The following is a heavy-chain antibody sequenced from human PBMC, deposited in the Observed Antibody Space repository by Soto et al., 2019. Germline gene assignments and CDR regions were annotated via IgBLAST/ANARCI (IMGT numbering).Heavy chain of an antibody. V-gene: IGHV3-21*01. CDR1: GFTFSSYS. CDR2: ISSSSSYI. Sequence: EVQLVESGGGLVKPGGSLRLSCAASGFTFSSYSMNWVRQAPGKGLEWVSSISSSSSYIYYADSVKGRFTISRDSAKNSLYLKMNSLRAEDTAVYYCASEQWAGGMEVWGQGTTVTVSS. CDR3: ASEQWAGGMEV. D-gene: IGHD6-19*01. J-gene: IGHJ6*02.